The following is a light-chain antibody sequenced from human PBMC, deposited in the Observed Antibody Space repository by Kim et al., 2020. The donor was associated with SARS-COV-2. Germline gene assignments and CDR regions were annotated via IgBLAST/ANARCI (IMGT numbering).Light chain of an antibody. V-gene: IGKV3-20*01. CDR1: QSVSSNF. CDR3: QQYATPPET. J-gene: IGKJ1*01. CDR2: SAS. Sequence: ENVLTQSPGTLSLSPGERATLSCRASQSVSSNFLAWYQQKAGQAPRLVIYSASSRASGIPDRFSGSGSGTDFTLTISTLEPEDFAVYYCQQYATPPETFGQGTKVEIK.